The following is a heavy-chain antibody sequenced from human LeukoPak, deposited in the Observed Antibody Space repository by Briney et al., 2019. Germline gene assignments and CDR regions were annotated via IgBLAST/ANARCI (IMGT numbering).Heavy chain of an antibody. J-gene: IGHJ6*03. V-gene: IGHV4-4*07. CDR3: ARGPKIRWIPGRSKNYYYMDV. Sequence: SETLSLTCTVSGSSISSYYWSWIRQPAGKGLEWIGRIYTSGSTNYNPSLKSRVTMSVDTSKNQFSLKLSSVTAADTAVYYCARGPKIRWIPGRSKNYYYMDVWGKGTTVTISS. CDR2: IYTSGST. CDR1: GSSISSYY. D-gene: IGHD4-23*01.